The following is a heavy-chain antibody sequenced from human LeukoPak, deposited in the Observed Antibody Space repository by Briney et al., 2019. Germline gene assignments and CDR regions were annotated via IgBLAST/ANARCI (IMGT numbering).Heavy chain of an antibody. Sequence: GGSLRLSCLASGFTFRSYGMHWVRQAPGKGLEWVAVISFDGSNKYYVDSVKGRFTISRDNSKNTFYLQMNSLRAEDTAVYYCAKEDSAWRHFDYWGQGTLVTVSS. CDR2: ISFDGSNK. CDR1: GFTFRSYG. J-gene: IGHJ4*02. CDR3: AKEDSAWRHFDY. V-gene: IGHV3-30*18. D-gene: IGHD6-19*01.